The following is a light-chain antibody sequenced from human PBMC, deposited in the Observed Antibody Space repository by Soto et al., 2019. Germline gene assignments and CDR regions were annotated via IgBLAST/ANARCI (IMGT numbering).Light chain of an antibody. V-gene: IGKV3-20*01. CDR1: QSVSSSY. J-gene: IGKJ1*01. Sequence: EIVLTQSPGTLSLSPGERATLSCRASQSVSSSYLAWYQQKPGQAPRLLIYGASSRATGIPDRFSGSGSGTDFTLTISRLEPENCAVSYCQQYGSSPPWTFGQGTPVEIK. CDR2: GAS. CDR3: QQYGSSPPWT.